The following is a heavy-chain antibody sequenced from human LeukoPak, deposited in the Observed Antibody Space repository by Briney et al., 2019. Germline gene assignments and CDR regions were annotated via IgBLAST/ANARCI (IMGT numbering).Heavy chain of an antibody. Sequence: GGSLRLSCAASGFTFSSYGMHWVRQAPGKGLEWVAFIEKDGNTKYYTDSVRGRFAISRDNSKNALYLQMSSLRTEDTAMFYCTKARDFWTRRFFDYWGQGTLVTVFS. D-gene: IGHD3/OR15-3a*01. CDR1: GFTFSSYG. CDR3: TKARDFWTRRFFDY. V-gene: IGHV3-30*02. CDR2: IEKDGNTK. J-gene: IGHJ4*02.